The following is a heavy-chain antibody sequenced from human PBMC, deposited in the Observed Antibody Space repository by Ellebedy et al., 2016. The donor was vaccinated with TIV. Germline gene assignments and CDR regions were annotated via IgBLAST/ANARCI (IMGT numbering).Heavy chain of an antibody. V-gene: IGHV1-2*02. CDR2: INPNSGDK. CDR3: ARGDCSSTSCYIIAVSGTGDVSQFEHGMDV. D-gene: IGHD2-2*01. Sequence: AASVKVSCKASGYTFSDYYMHWVRQAPGQGLEWMGWINPNSGDKNYAQKFQGRVSMTRDTSINTTYMDLSRLRSDETAVYYCARGDCSSTSCYIIAVSGTGDVSQFEHGMDVWGQGTTVTVSS. CDR1: GYTFSDYY. J-gene: IGHJ6*02.